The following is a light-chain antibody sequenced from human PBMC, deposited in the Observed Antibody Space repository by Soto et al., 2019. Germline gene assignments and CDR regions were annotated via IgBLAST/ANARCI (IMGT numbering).Light chain of an antibody. V-gene: IGKV1-5*03. CDR2: KAS. CDR1: QSISSW. Sequence: DIQMTQSPSTLSASVGDRVTITCRASQSISSWLAWYQQKPGKAPKLLIYKASSLESGVPSRFSGSGSGTEFPLTISSLQPDECAPYHRQQYNSYSQTFGQGDKVEIK. J-gene: IGKJ1*01. CDR3: QQYNSYSQT.